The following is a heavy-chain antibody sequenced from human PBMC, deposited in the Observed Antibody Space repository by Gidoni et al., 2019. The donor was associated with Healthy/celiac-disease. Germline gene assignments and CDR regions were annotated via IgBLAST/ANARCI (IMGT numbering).Heavy chain of an antibody. Sequence: QVQLQQWGAGLLKPSATLSLTCAVYGGSFSGYYWSWIRQPPGKGLEWIGEINHSGSTNDNPSLKSRVTISVDTSKNQFSLKLSSVTAADTAVYYCARGRELLPSRAFDIWGQGTMVTVSS. CDR2: INHSGST. J-gene: IGHJ3*02. CDR1: GGSFSGYY. D-gene: IGHD1-26*01. CDR3: ARGRELLPSRAFDI. V-gene: IGHV4-34*01.